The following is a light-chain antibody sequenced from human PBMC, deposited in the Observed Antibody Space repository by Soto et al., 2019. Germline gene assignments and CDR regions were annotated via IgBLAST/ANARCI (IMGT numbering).Light chain of an antibody. CDR2: RDS. J-gene: IGLJ2*01. Sequence: SYELTQPLSVSVALGQTARITCGGNNIGSKNVHWYQQKPGQAPVLVIYRDSNRPSGIPERFSGSNSGNTATLTISRAQAGDEADYYCQVWDSSLRVFGGGTKLTVL. V-gene: IGLV3-9*01. CDR1: NIGSKN. CDR3: QVWDSSLRV.